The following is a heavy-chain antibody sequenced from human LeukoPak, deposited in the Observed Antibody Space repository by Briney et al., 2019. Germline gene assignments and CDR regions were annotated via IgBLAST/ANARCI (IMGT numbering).Heavy chain of an antibody. J-gene: IGHJ6*02. CDR1: GFTFSEYY. V-gene: IGHV3-11*01. CDR3: ARVPSGGGYCSGGSCYSTYYYGMDV. D-gene: IGHD2-15*01. CDR2: ISSSGSSI. Sequence: PGGSLRLSCAASGFTFSEYYMSWLRQAPGKGREGVTYISSSGSSIYYADSVKGRFTISRDNAKNSLYLQMNSLRAEDTAVYYCARVPSGGGYCSGGSCYSTYYYGMDVWGQGTTVTVSS.